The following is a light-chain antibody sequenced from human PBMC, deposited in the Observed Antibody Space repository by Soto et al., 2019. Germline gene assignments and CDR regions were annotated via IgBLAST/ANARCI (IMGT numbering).Light chain of an antibody. CDR3: QQYGSSPLYT. Sequence: EIVLTQSPGTLSLSPGERANLACRASQSVSSSYLAWYQQKPGQAPRLLIYGASSRATGIPDRFSGSGSGTDFTLTISRLEPEDFAVYYCQQYGSSPLYTFGQGTNLEIK. J-gene: IGKJ2*01. V-gene: IGKV3-20*01. CDR1: QSVSSSY. CDR2: GAS.